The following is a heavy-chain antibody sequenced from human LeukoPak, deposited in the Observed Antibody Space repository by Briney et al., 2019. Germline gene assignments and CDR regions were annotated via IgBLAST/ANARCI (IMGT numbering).Heavy chain of an antibody. CDR1: GFTFRSSS. J-gene: IGHJ4*02. Sequence: GGSLRLSCAASGFTFRSSSMNWVRQAPREGLEWVSSISSSSRYIYYADSVKGRFTISRDNAKNSLYLQMNSLRAEDTAVYYCARYYSSGGYNVSVPYFDYWGQGTLVTVSS. D-gene: IGHD6-19*01. V-gene: IGHV3-21*01. CDR2: ISSSSRYI. CDR3: ARYYSSGGYNVSVPYFDY.